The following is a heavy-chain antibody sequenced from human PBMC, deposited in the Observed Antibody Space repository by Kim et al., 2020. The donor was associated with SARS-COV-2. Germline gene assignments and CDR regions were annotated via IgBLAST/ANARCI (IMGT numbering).Heavy chain of an antibody. D-gene: IGHD4-17*01. V-gene: IGHV1-2*02. J-gene: IGHJ4*02. CDR3: ARRSFYGGNAAFDY. Sequence: AQKLQGRVTMTRDTSISTAYMELSRLRSDDTAVYYCARRSFYGGNAAFDYWGQGTLVTVSS.